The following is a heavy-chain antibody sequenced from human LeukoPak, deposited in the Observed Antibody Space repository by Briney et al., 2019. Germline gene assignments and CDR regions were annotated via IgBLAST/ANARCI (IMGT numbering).Heavy chain of an antibody. CDR3: ARDRSSSGWLDTFDI. Sequence: ASVKVSCKASGYTFTSYGISWVRQAPGQGLEWMGWISAYNGNTNYAQKLQGRVTMTTDTSTSTAYMELRSLRSDDTAVYYCARDRSSSGWLDTFDIWGQGTMVTVSS. CDR2: ISAYNGNT. CDR1: GYTFTSYG. J-gene: IGHJ3*02. V-gene: IGHV1-18*01. D-gene: IGHD6-19*01.